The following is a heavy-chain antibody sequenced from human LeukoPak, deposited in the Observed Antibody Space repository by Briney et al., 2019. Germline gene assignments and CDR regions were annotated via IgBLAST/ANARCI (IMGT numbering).Heavy chain of an antibody. V-gene: IGHV1-69*13. CDR2: IIPVFGSA. J-gene: IGHJ4*02. D-gene: IGHD2-2*01. Sequence: SVKVSCKTFGAAFNDFAISWGRQAPGQGREWMGGIIPVFGSATYAQKFQDRVTITADESTSTAYMELSSLRSEDTAFFYCARGGVVPAAPYYFDYWGQGTLVTVSS. CDR3: ARGGVVPAAPYYFDY. CDR1: GAAFNDFA.